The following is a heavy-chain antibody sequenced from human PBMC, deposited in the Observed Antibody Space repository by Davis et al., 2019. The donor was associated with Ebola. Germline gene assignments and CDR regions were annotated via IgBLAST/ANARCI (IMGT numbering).Heavy chain of an antibody. Sequence: MPSETLSLTCTVSGGSISSGGYYWSWIRQHPGKGLEWIGYIYYSGSTYYNPSLKSRVTISVDTSKNQFSLKLSSVTAADTAVYYCARDRVVTSLYYYGMDVWGQGTTVTVSS. CDR2: IYYSGST. D-gene: IGHD3-16*01. CDR1: GGSISSGGYY. J-gene: IGHJ6*02. V-gene: IGHV4-31*03. CDR3: ARDRVVTSLYYYGMDV.